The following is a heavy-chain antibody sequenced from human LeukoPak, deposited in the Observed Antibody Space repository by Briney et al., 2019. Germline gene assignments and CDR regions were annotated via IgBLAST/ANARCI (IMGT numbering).Heavy chain of an antibody. V-gene: IGHV3-48*04. CDR2: ISSSGSTK. D-gene: IGHD7-27*01. J-gene: IGHJ4*02. Sequence: PGGSLRLSCAASGFTFSNYAMNWVRQAPGKGLEWVSYISSSGSTKYYADSVKGRFTISRDNVRNSLYLQMNSLRAEDTAVYYCARADPWGFDYWGQGTLVTVSS. CDR1: GFTFSNYA. CDR3: ARADPWGFDY.